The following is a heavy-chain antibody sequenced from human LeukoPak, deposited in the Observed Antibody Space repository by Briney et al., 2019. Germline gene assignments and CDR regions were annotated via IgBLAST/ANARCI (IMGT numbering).Heavy chain of an antibody. Sequence: PSETLSLTCTVPGGSISSGGYYWSWIRQPPGKGLEWIGYIYHSGSTYYNPSLKSRVTISVDRSKNQFSLKLSSVTAADTAVYYCARHYDSSGWVFDYWGQGTLVTVSS. J-gene: IGHJ4*02. D-gene: IGHD3-22*01. CDR1: GGSISSGGYY. CDR3: ARHYDSSGWVFDY. V-gene: IGHV4-30-2*01. CDR2: IYHSGST.